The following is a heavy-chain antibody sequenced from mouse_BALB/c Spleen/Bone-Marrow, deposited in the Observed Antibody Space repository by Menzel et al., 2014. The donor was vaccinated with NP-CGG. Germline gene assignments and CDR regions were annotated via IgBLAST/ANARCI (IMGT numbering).Heavy chain of an antibody. J-gene: IGHJ4*01. CDR1: GFTFSSYG. Sequence: EVKLVESGGDLVKPGGSLKLSCAASGFTFSSYGMSWVRQTPDKRLEWVATISSGGSYTYYPDSVKGRFTISRDNAKNTLYLQMSSQKSEDTAMYYCASTITTVVAEDAMDYWGQGTSVTVSS. V-gene: IGHV5-6*01. D-gene: IGHD1-1*01. CDR3: ASTITTVVAEDAMDY. CDR2: ISSGGSYT.